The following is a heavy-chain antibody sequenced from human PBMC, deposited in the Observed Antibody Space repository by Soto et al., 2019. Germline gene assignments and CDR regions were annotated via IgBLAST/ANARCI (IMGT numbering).Heavy chain of an antibody. J-gene: IGHJ4*02. D-gene: IGHD3-16*01. CDR1: GYTFTSYG. V-gene: IGHV1-18*01. Sequence: QVQLVRSGAEVKKPGASVKVSCKASGYTFTSYGISWERQAPGQGLEWMGWISAYNGNTNYAQKLQGRVTMTTDTPTSKGYLELRSLRTDDTPVYNCAIELGEGGDYWGQGSLVSVS. CDR2: ISAYNGNT. CDR3: AIELGEGGDY.